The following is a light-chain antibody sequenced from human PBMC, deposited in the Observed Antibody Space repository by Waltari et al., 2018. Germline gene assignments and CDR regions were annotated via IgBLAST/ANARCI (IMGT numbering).Light chain of an antibody. CDR2: DAS. Sequence: EIVLTQSPATLSLSPGARATLSCRASQSVSSYLAWYQQKTGQAPRLLIYDASNRATGIPARFSGSGSGTDFTLTISSLEPEDFAVYYCQQRSNWSWTFGQGTKVEIK. CDR3: QQRSNWSWT. J-gene: IGKJ1*01. CDR1: QSVSSY. V-gene: IGKV3-11*01.